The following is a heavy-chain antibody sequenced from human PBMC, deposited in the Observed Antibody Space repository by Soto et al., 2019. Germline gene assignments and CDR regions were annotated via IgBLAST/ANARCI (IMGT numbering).Heavy chain of an antibody. D-gene: IGHD1-7*01. Sequence: ASVKVSGKASGYTFTSYYMHWVRQAPGQGLEWMGIINPSGGSTSYAQKFQGRVTMTRDTSTSTVYMELSRLRSDDTAVYYCARDRVGTTRDYYYYYGMDVWGQGTTVTVSS. CDR2: INPSGGST. J-gene: IGHJ6*02. V-gene: IGHV1-46*01. CDR3: ARDRVGTTRDYYYYYGMDV. CDR1: GYTFTSYY.